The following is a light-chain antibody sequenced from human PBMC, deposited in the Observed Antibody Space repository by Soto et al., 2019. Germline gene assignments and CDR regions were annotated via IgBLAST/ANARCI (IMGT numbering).Light chain of an antibody. V-gene: IGKV1-33*01. CDR1: QDISNY. CDR2: DAS. J-gene: IGKJ4*01. Sequence: DIQMTQSPSSLSASVGDRVTITCQASQDISNYLNWYQQKPGKAPKLLIYDASNLETGVPSRVSGRGSCTEFTFTIISQQPEDITTEKCRRYDNLPLTLRGGPKVEIK. CDR3: RRYDNLPLT.